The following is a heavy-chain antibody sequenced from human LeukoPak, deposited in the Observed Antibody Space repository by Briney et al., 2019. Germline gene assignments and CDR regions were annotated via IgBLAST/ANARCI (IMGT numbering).Heavy chain of an antibody. Sequence: KPSETLSLTCAVYGGSFSGYCWSWIRQPPGKGLEWIGEINHSGSTNYNPPLKSRVTISVETSKNQFSLKLRSVPAAATAVYYFSSSKGWGFLRQCYHLDRRGKGGTVPV. J-gene: IGHJ6*03. D-gene: IGHD2-15*01. CDR1: GGSFSGYC. CDR2: INHSGST. V-gene: IGHV4-34*01. CDR3: SSSKGWGFLRQCYHLDR.